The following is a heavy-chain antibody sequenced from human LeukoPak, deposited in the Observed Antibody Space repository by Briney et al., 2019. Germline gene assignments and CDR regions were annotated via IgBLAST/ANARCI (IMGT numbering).Heavy chain of an antibody. CDR2: IYYSGST. J-gene: IGHJ4*02. D-gene: IGHD2-15*01. CDR1: GGSISSYY. V-gene: IGHV4-59*01. CDR3: ARGGRYFDY. Sequence: SETLSLTCTVSGGSISSYYWSWIRQPPGKGLEWIGYIYYSGSTNYNPSLKSRVTISVDTSKNQFSLKLSSVTAADTAEYYCARGGRYFDYWGQGTLVTVSS.